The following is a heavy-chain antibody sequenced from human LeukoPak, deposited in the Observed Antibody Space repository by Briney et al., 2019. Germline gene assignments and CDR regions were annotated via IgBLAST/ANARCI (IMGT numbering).Heavy chain of an antibody. CDR1: GFTFSSYA. D-gene: IGHD3-22*01. Sequence: GGSLRLSCAASGFTFSSYAMSWVRQAPGKGLEWVSAISGSGGSTYYADSVKGRFTISRDNSKNTLYLQMNSLRAEDTAVYYCAKAVPYYHDSSGYPFDYWGQGTLVTVSS. CDR3: AKAVPYYHDSSGYPFDY. J-gene: IGHJ4*02. CDR2: ISGSGGST. V-gene: IGHV3-23*01.